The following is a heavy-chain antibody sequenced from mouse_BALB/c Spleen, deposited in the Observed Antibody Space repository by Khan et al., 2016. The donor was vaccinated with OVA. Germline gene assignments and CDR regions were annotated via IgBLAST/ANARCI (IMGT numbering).Heavy chain of an antibody. CDR1: GFTFSTYG. J-gene: IGHJ4*01. D-gene: IGHD1-1*01. V-gene: IGHV5-6*01. Sequence: EVELVESGGDLVKPGGSLKLSCAASGFTFSTYGMSWVRQTPDKRLEWVATISSAGTYTYYSDSVKGRFTISRDTAKNTLYLQLNSLRTEDTAMYYCARHWVGIMDYWGQGTSLTVSS. CDR2: ISSAGTYT. CDR3: ARHWVGIMDY.